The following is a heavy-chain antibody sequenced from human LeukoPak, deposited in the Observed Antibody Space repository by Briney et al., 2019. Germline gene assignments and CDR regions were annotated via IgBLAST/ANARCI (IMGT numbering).Heavy chain of an antibody. V-gene: IGHV3-30*04. D-gene: IGHD3-22*01. J-gene: IGHJ3*02. Sequence: GGSLRLSCAASDFPFIGYTMHWVRQAPGKGLEWVAGIPYDGSQNSYADSVKGRFSISRDNSKSALYLQMNSLRSDDTAVYYCARESRKNTMIVVVITTAAFDIWGQGTMVTVSS. CDR3: ARESRKNTMIVVVITTAAFDI. CDR1: DFPFIGYT. CDR2: IPYDGSQN.